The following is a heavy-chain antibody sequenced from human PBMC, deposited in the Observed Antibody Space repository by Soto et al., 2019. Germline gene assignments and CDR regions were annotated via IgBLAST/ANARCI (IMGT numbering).Heavy chain of an antibody. CDR1: GYTFTGYY. D-gene: IGHD4-17*01. CDR3: ARAERGDYRSVYYYYYGMDV. Sequence: GASVKVSCKASGYTFTGYYMHWVRQAPGQGLEWMGWINPNSGGTNYAQKFQGWVTMTRDTSISTAYMELSRLRSDETAVYYCARAERGDYRSVYYYYYGMDVWGQGTTVIVSS. J-gene: IGHJ6*02. CDR2: INPNSGGT. V-gene: IGHV1-2*04.